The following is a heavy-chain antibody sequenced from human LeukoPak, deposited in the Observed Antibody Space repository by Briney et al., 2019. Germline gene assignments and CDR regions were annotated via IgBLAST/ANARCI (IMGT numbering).Heavy chain of an antibody. CDR1: GGSIRSSSYY. CDR3: ARGRRSITIFGVASYYFDY. CDR2: IYYSGST. D-gene: IGHD3-3*01. J-gene: IGHJ4*02. V-gene: IGHV4-39*07. Sequence: SETLSLTCTVSGGSIRSSSYYWGWIRQPPGKGLEWIGNIYYSGSTYYNPSLKSRVTISVDTSKNQFSLKLSSVTAADTAVYYCARGRRSITIFGVASYYFDYWGQGTLVTVSS.